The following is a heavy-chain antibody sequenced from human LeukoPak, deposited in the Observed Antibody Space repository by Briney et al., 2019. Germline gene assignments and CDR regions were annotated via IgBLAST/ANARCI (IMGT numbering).Heavy chain of an antibody. CDR3: ATPYYYDSSGYYAY. D-gene: IGHD3-22*01. CDR1: GFTFSSYW. V-gene: IGHV3-7*01. J-gene: IGHJ4*02. CDR2: IKQDGSEK. Sequence: GGSLRLSCAASGFTFSSYWMSWVRQAPGKGLEWVANIKQDGSEKYYVDSVKGRFTISRDNAKNSLYLQMNSLRAEDTAVYYCATPYYYDSSGYYAYWGQGTLVTVSS.